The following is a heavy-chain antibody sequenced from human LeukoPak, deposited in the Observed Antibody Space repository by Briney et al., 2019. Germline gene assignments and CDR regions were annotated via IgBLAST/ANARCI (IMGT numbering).Heavy chain of an antibody. J-gene: IGHJ4*02. CDR1: GFTFSSYS. Sequence: PGGSLRLSCAASGFTFSSYSMNWVRQAPGKGLEWVSSISSSSSSYIYYADSVKGRFTISRDNAKNSLYLQMNSLRAEDTAVYYCAREGIVGATGFDYWGQGTLVTVSS. CDR2: ISSSSSSYI. CDR3: AREGIVGATGFDY. D-gene: IGHD1-26*01. V-gene: IGHV3-21*01.